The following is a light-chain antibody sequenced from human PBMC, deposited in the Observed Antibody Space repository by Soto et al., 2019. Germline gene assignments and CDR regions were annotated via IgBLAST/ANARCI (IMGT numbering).Light chain of an antibody. Sequence: DIVMTQSPDSLAVSLGERATINCKSSQSVLYSPNNKNYLAWYQHKPGQPPKLLIFWASTRESGAPDRFSGSGSGTDFTLTISSLQAEDVAVYYCHQYYSIPLTFGGGTKVEIK. J-gene: IGKJ4*01. CDR2: WAS. CDR3: HQYYSIPLT. V-gene: IGKV4-1*01. CDR1: QSVLYSPNNKNY.